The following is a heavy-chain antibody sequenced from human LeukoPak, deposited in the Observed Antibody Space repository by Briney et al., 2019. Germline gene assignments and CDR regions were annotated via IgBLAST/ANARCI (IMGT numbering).Heavy chain of an antibody. CDR1: GITLSSYG. CDR2: LSGSGGGT. V-gene: IGHV3-23*01. D-gene: IGHD3-10*01. J-gene: IGHJ4*02. CDR3: AKRGVVIRVFLVGFHKEAYYFDS. Sequence: PGGSLRLSCAVSGITLSSYGMSWVRQAPGKGLEWVVGLSGSGGGTNYADSVQGRFTISRDNPKNTLYLQMNSLRAEDTAVYFCAKRGVVIRVFLVGFHKEAYYFDSWGQGALVTVSS.